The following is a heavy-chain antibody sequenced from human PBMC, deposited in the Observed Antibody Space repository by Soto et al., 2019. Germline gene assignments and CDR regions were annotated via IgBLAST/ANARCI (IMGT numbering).Heavy chain of an antibody. V-gene: IGHV3-21*01. CDR2: ITSTSDYI. CDR1: AFTFSTYS. Sequence: EVQLVESGGGLVKPGGSLRLSCAASAFTFSTYSMNWVRQAPGKGLEWVSSITSTSDYIYYADSVKGRFTISRDNAKNSLYLQMISLRAEDTAVYFCARVSVVGYCSGTSCYSDFYYGMDVWGQGTTVTVSS. D-gene: IGHD2-2*01. CDR3: ARVSVVGYCSGTSCYSDFYYGMDV. J-gene: IGHJ6*02.